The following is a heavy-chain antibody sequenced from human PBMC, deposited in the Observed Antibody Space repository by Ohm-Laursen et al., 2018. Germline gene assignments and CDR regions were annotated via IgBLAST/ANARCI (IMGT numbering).Heavy chain of an antibody. J-gene: IGHJ6*02. V-gene: IGHV4-39*07. CDR3: ASSIGLGGYYYGMDA. CDR1: GGSISSVNYY. D-gene: IGHD3-16*01. Sequence: SDTLSLTCSVSGGSISSVNYYWSWIRQPPGKGLEWIGEINHSRRTNYSPSLKSRVTISVDTSKNQISLRLSSVTAADTAVYYCASSIGLGGYYYGMDAWGQGTTGTVSS. CDR2: INHSRRT.